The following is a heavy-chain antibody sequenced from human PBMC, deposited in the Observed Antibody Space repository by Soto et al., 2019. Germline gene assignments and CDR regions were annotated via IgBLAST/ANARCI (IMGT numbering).Heavy chain of an antibody. CDR1: GYSFTSYD. V-gene: IGHV1-8*01. J-gene: IGHJ2*01. Sequence: QVQLVQSGAEVKKPGASVKVSCKASGYSFTSYDINWVRQATGQGLEWMGWMNPNSGNTGYAQKFQGRVTMTRNTSISPAYMELTRPRSEDTAVYYFARDKAGDLGLWGRCTLVTVSS. CDR2: MNPNSGNT. CDR3: ARDKAGDLGL. D-gene: IGHD3-10*01.